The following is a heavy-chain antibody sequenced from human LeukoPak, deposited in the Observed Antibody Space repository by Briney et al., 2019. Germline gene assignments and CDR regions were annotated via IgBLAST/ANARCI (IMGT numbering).Heavy chain of an antibody. CDR2: ISIDGGDT. J-gene: IGHJ4*02. Sequence: GGSLRPSCAASGFSFSSNWMYWVRQAPGKGLVWVSRISIDGGDTVYADSVKGRFTVSRDNAKDTLYLQMNSLRVEDTAVYYCARGPYYAAGSFDYWGQGTLVTVSS. V-gene: IGHV3-74*01. CDR1: GFSFSSNW. CDR3: ARGPYYAAGSFDY. D-gene: IGHD3-10*01.